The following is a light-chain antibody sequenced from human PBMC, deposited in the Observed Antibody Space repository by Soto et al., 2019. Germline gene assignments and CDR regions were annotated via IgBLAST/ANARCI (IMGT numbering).Light chain of an antibody. Sequence: DIQMTQSPSTLSASVGDRVTITCRASQSISTWLAWYQQRPGKAPKLLIYDASTLESGVPSRFSGSGSGTTFTLTITSLQPDDFATFYCQKYSTSWTFGQGTKVDIK. CDR3: QKYSTSWT. CDR2: DAS. CDR1: QSISTW. V-gene: IGKV1-5*01. J-gene: IGKJ1*01.